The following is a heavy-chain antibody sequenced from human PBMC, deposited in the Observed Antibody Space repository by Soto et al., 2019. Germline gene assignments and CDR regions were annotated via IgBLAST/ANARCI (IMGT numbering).Heavy chain of an antibody. Sequence: EVQLVESGGGLVQPGGSLRLSCAASGFTFSDHYMDWVRQAPVKGLEWVGRTRNKANSYTTEYAASVKGRCTISRGDSKYSLYRQTNSLKTEDTAVYYCARGPRATMVREQEVADAFDIWGQGTMVTVSS. CDR3: ARGPRATMVREQEVADAFDI. CDR2: TRNKANSYTT. V-gene: IGHV3-72*01. J-gene: IGHJ3*02. CDR1: GFTFSDHY. D-gene: IGHD3-10*01.